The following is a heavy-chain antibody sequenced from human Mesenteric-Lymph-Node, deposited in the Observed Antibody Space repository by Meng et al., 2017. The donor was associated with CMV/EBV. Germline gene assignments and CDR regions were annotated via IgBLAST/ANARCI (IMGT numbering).Heavy chain of an antibody. Sequence: GSLRLSCTVSGGSVSSGSYYWSWIRQPPGKGLEWIGYIYYSGSTNYNPSLKSRVTISVDTSKNQFSLKLSSVTAADTALYYCAKGRDISSWYGDNWFDSWGQGALVTVSS. J-gene: IGHJ5*01. CDR2: IYYSGST. CDR1: GGSVSSGSYY. V-gene: IGHV4-61*01. D-gene: IGHD6-13*01. CDR3: AKGRDISSWYGDNWFDS.